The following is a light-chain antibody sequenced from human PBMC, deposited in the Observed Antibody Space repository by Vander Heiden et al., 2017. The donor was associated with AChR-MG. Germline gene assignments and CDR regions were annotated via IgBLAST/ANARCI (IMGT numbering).Light chain of an antibody. CDR1: QSISSW. CDR2: RSS. Sequence: DTQMTQSPSTLSASVGDRVTLTCRASQSISSWLARYQQKPGKAPNLLIYRSSTLESAVPSRYCGSGSGTEFTLTITSLQPEDFATYYCQQYGYFPWTFGQVTKVEIK. V-gene: IGKV1-5*03. CDR3: QQYGYFPWT. J-gene: IGKJ1*01.